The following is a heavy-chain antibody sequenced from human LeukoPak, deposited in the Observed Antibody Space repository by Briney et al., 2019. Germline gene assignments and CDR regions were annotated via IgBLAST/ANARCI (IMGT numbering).Heavy chain of an antibody. Sequence: PGGSMRLSCAASVFTVTSNYISWVRQAPWKGLEWVSDIYSGGSTYYTDSVKGRFTISRDNSKNTLYLQMNSLRAEDTAVYYCATVAASPPGFSYYYYGMDVWGQGTTVTVSS. CDR3: ATVAASPPGFSYYYYGMDV. CDR1: VFTVTSNY. D-gene: IGHD6-13*01. CDR2: IYSGGST. V-gene: IGHV3-53*01. J-gene: IGHJ6*02.